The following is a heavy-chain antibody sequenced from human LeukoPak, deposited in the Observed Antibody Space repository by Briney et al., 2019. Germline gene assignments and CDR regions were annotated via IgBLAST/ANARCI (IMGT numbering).Heavy chain of an antibody. CDR2: IFYSGST. CDR3: ARDKGYSSGWYVQSDAFDI. Sequence: PSGTLSLTCTVSGGSMRSYYWNWIRQPPGKGLEWIGYIFYSGSTNYNPSLKSRVNISVDTSKNQFSLKMTSVTAADTAVYYCARDKGYSSGWYVQSDAFDIWGQGTMVTVSS. CDR1: GGSMRSYY. V-gene: IGHV4-59*01. D-gene: IGHD6-19*01. J-gene: IGHJ3*02.